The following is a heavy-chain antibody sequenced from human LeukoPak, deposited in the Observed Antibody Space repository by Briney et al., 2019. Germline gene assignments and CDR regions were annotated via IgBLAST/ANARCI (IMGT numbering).Heavy chain of an antibody. CDR3: ARIGQQLGAFDI. CDR1: GFSLSTSGMC. J-gene: IGHJ3*02. V-gene: IGHV2-70*11. D-gene: IGHD6-13*01. CDR2: IDWDDDK. Sequence: SGPALVKPTQTLTLTCTFSGFSLSTSGMCVSWIRQPPGKALEWLARIDWDDDKYYSTSLKTRPTISKDTSKNQVVLTMTNMDPVDTATYYCARIGQQLGAFDIWGQGTMVTVSS.